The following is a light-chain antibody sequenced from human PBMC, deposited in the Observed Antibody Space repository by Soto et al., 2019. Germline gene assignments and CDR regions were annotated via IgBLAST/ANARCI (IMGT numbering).Light chain of an antibody. CDR1: SSNIGSNY. Sequence: SVLTQPPSASGTPGQRVTISCSGSSSNIGSNYVYWYQQFPGTAPKLLINRNDQRPSGVPDRFSGSKSGTSASLAISGLRPEDEADYYCATWDDSMSGVFGGGTKLTVL. CDR2: RND. J-gene: IGLJ2*01. V-gene: IGLV1-47*01. CDR3: ATWDDSMSGV.